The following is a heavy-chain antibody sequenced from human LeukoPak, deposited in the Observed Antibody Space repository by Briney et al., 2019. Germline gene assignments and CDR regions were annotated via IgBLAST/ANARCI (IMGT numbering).Heavy chain of an antibody. CDR3: ARLTINSSSSWYFDY. J-gene: IGHJ4*02. CDR1: GGSISSSSYY. CDR2: IYYSGST. D-gene: IGHD6-6*01. Sequence: SETLSLTCTVSGGSISSSSYYWGWIRQPPGKGLEWIGSIYYSGSTYYNPSLKSRVTISVDTSKNQFSLKLSSVTAADTAVYYCARLTINSSSSWYFDYWGQGTLVTVSS. V-gene: IGHV4-39*01.